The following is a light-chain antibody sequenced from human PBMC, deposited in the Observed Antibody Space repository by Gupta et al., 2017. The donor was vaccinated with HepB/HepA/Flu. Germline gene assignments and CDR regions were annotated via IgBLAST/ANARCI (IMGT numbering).Light chain of an antibody. Sequence: QSALTQPASVSGSPGQSITISCTGTSSDVGGYNLVSWYQHHPGKATKLMLFEVSKRPSGVSNRFSGSKSGNTASLTISGLQAEDEADYYCCSYVRGTTVVFGGGTKLTVL. CDR3: CSYVRGTTVV. V-gene: IGLV2-23*02. J-gene: IGLJ3*02. CDR1: SSDVGGYNL. CDR2: EVS.